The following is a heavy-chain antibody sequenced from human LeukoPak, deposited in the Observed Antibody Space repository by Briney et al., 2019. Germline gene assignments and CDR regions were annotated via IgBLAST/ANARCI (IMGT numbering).Heavy chain of an antibody. J-gene: IGHJ1*01. CDR2: ISSSSSTI. V-gene: IGHV3-48*04. Sequence: GGSLRLSCAASGFTFSSYSMNWVRQAPGKGLEWVSYISSSSSTIYYADSVKGRFTISRDNAKNSLFLQMNSLRAEDTAIYYCAKVQDGSFWYEYFQHWGQGTLVTVSS. D-gene: IGHD6-19*01. CDR1: GFTFSSYS. CDR3: AKVQDGSFWYEYFQH.